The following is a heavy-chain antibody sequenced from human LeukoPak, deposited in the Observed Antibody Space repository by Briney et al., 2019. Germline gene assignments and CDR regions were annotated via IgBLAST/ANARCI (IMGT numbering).Heavy chain of an antibody. Sequence: GGSLRLSCAASGFTFSSYGMHWVRQAPGKGLEWVAVISYDGSNKYYADSVKGRFTISRDNSKNTLYLQMNSLRAEDTAVYYCARDEAGTTPQRYWGQGTLVTVSS. CDR2: ISYDGSNK. D-gene: IGHD1-7*01. CDR3: ARDEAGTTPQRY. CDR1: GFTFSSYG. V-gene: IGHV3-30*19. J-gene: IGHJ4*02.